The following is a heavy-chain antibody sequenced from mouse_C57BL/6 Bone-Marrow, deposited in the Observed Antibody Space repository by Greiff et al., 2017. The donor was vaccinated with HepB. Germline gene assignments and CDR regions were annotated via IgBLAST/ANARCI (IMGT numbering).Heavy chain of an antibody. CDR3: ANGAYYSDCGYCDYDV. CDR1: GYTFTSYW. Sequence: QVQLQQPGAELVKPGASVKMSCKASGYTFTSYWITWVKQRPGQGLEWIGDIYPGSGSTNYNEKFKSKATLTVDTSSSTAYMQRSSLTSVDSAVYYCANGAYYSDCGYCDYDVWGTGTAVTVSS. J-gene: IGHJ1*03. V-gene: IGHV1-55*01. D-gene: IGHD2-12*01. CDR2: IYPGSGST.